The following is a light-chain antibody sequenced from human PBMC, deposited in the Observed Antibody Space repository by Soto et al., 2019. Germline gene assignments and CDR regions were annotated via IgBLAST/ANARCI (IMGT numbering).Light chain of an antibody. CDR2: DVT. CDR3: CSYAGTYTLWV. Sequence: QSVLTQPRSVSGSPGQSVTISCTGPSSDVGGYNYVSWYQQYPGKAPKLIIYDVTKRPSGVPDRFSGSKSGNTASLTISGLQAEDEADYYCCSYAGTYTLWVFGGGTKLTVL. V-gene: IGLV2-11*01. CDR1: SSDVGGYNY. J-gene: IGLJ3*02.